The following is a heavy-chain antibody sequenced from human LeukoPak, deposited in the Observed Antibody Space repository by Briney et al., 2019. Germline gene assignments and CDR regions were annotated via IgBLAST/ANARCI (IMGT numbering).Heavy chain of an antibody. D-gene: IGHD1-14*01. V-gene: IGHV3-23*01. CDR1: GYSFSTYA. CDR3: ATTSRTIGY. CDR2: ISGSGGST. Sequence: PGGSLRLSCAASGYSFSTYAMSWVRQAPGKGLEGVSTISGSGGSTFYAESVKGRFTISRDNSKNTLYLQVNSLRVEDTAIYYCATTSRTIGYWAQGTLVTVSS. J-gene: IGHJ4*02.